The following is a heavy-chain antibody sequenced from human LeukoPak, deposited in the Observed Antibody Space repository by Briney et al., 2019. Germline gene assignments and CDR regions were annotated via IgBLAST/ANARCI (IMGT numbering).Heavy chain of an antibody. D-gene: IGHD6-19*01. V-gene: IGHV4-4*07. J-gene: IGHJ4*02. Sequence: PSETLSLTCTVSGASIGRYSWSWVRQPAGKGLEWVGRIYTSGSTNYNPSLINRVSMSLDTSKNQFSLKLSSVTAADTAVYYCARDVHLRIAVAGTWASDYWGQGTLVTVSS. CDR1: GASIGRYS. CDR2: IYTSGST. CDR3: ARDVHLRIAVAGTWASDY.